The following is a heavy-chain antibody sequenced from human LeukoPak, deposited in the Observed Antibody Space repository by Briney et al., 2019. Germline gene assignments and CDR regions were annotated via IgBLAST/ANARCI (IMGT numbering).Heavy chain of an antibody. J-gene: IGHJ4*02. Sequence: GGSLRLSCAASGLTFNFYAMHWVRQAPGKGLEWVALISSDGTNKYYADSVRGRFTISRDNSKNTLYLQMNSLRAEDTAVYYCAKNGVGATWGNYFDYWGQGTLVTVSS. D-gene: IGHD1-26*01. CDR3: AKNGVGATWGNYFDY. V-gene: IGHV3-30*04. CDR2: ISSDGTNK. CDR1: GLTFNFYA.